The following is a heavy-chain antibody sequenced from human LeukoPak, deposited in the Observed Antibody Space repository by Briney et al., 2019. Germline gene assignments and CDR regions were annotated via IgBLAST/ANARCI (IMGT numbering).Heavy chain of an antibody. CDR1: GFTFSAYA. Sequence: PGGSLRLTCEASGFTFSAYAMTWVRQAPGQGLEWVSSIGSDNKPHYSESVKGRFAISRDNSKSMLFLQLNSLRAEDTALYYCARDLHYYVAMAVWGERTTVTVSS. D-gene: IGHD3-10*02. J-gene: IGHJ6*01. V-gene: IGHV3-23*01. CDR2: IGSDNKP. CDR3: ARDLHYYVAMAV.